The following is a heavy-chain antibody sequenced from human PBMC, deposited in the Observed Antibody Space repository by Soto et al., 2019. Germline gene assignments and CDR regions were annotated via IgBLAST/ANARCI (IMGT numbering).Heavy chain of an antibody. D-gene: IGHD3-3*01. Sequence: QIQLVQSGGEVKKPGASVNLSCKASGYIFNGYGISWVRQAPGQGLEWMGWISPYNGHTEYSQSLQGRLTVTADTSTTTAYMALWSLRSDDTAVYSWASGGSGYHTGRGFAGAMDVWGQGTTVTVSS. CDR1: GYIFNGYG. CDR2: ISPYNGHT. CDR3: ASGGSGYHTGRGFAGAMDV. V-gene: IGHV1-18*04. J-gene: IGHJ6*02.